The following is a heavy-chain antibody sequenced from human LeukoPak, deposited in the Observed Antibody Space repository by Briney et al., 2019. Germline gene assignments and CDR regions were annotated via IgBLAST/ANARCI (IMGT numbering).Heavy chain of an antibody. J-gene: IGHJ4*02. CDR1: GGSIIISSYY. Sequence: SETLSLTCTVSGGSIIISSYYWGWIRQPPGKGLEWIGSIYYSGSTYYNPSLESRVAISVDTSKNQFSLKLSSVTAADTAVYYCARQEYYYGSGSYHPPYYFDYWGQGTLVTVSS. D-gene: IGHD3-10*01. CDR3: ARQEYYYGSGSYHPPYYFDY. V-gene: IGHV4-39*01. CDR2: IYYSGST.